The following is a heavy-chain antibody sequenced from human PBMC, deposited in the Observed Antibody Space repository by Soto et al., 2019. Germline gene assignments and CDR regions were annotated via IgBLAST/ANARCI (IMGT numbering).Heavy chain of an antibody. J-gene: IGHJ6*02. Sequence: QVQLVQSGAEVKKPGASVKVSCKASGYTFTSYGISWVRQAPGQGLEWMGWISAYNGNTKYAQKLQGRVTMTTDTATSTAYMELSSLRSDDTAVYYGARGPPGTKIIGTYYGMDVWGQGTTVTVSS. V-gene: IGHV1-18*01. CDR1: GYTFTSYG. CDR3: ARGPPGTKIIGTYYGMDV. CDR2: ISAYNGNT. D-gene: IGHD1-7*01.